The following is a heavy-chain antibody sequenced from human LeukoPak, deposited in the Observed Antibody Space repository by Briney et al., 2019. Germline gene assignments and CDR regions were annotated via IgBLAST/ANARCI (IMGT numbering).Heavy chain of an antibody. V-gene: IGHV3-48*01. CDR3: ARDPHSIPTYFDY. Sequence: PGGSLRLSCAASGFTFSAYSMNWVRQAPGKGLEWVSYISSSSTTIYYADSVKGRFTISRDNAKNSLYLQMNRLRAEDTAVYYCARDPHSIPTYFDYWGQGTLVTVSS. J-gene: IGHJ4*02. D-gene: IGHD4-11*01. CDR1: GFTFSAYS. CDR2: ISSSSTTI.